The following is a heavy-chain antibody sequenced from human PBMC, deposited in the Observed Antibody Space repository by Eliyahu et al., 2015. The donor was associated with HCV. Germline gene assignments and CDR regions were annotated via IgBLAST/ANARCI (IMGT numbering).Heavy chain of an antibody. CDR2: ISYDGSNK. D-gene: IGHD6-19*01. J-gene: IGHJ4*02. V-gene: IGHV3-30-3*01. Sequence: QVQLVESGGGVVQPGRSVRLSCAASGFIFSNYVXRWVRQAPGKGLEWVATISYDGSNKYYAESVKGRFTISRDISKNTLYLQMNSLTIEDTAVYYCSRGVTSSGYYGSDYWGQGTLVTVSS. CDR3: SRGVTSSGYYGSDY. CDR1: GFIFSNYV.